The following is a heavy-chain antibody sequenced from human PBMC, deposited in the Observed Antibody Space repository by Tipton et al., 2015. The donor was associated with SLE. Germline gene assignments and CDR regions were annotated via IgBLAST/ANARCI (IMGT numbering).Heavy chain of an antibody. CDR2: VYYGGSI. CDR3: ARGVYYGFWSAYYNEEGSKTYYCDS. V-gene: IGHV4-39*07. D-gene: IGHD3-3*01. Sequence: TLSLTCTVSGDAINRRNYYWDWIRQPPGKGLEWIGTVYYGGSIYYNPSLQSRVTISIDTSKNHFSLRLTSVTAADTAVYFCARGVYYGFWSAYYNEEGSKTYYCDSWGQGILVTVSS. CDR1: GDAINRRNYY. J-gene: IGHJ4*02.